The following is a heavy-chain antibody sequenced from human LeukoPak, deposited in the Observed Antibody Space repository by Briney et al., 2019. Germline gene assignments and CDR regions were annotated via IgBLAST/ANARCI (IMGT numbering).Heavy chain of an antibody. CDR3: AKDLSNGNKSWWFDH. D-gene: IGHD2-8*01. CDR1: GYSFTRHW. CDR2: ISHDGGYT. Sequence: ASVKVSFKSSGYSFTRHWIHWVRQAPGQGLEWVGIISHDGGYTEYAHYVQGRFSITRDMSSSTVYMELSSLRYEDTAVYYCAKDLSNGNKSWWFDHWGQGTLVSVSA. V-gene: IGHV1-46*04. J-gene: IGHJ5*02.